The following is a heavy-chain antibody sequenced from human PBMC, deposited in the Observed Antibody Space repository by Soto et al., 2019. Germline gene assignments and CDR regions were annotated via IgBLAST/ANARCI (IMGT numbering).Heavy chain of an antibody. V-gene: IGHV1-69*13. D-gene: IGHD6-25*01. J-gene: IGHJ6*02. Sequence: SVKVSCKASGGTFSSYAISWVRQAPGQGLKWMGGIIPIFGTANYAQKFQGRVTITADESTSTAYMELSSLRSEDTAVYYCAREQRNNLRDYYAMDVWGQGTTVTVSS. CDR2: IIPIFGTA. CDR1: GGTFSSYA. CDR3: AREQRNNLRDYYAMDV.